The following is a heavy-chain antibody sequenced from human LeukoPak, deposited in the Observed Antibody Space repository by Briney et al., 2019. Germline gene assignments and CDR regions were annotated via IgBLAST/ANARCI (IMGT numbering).Heavy chain of an antibody. CDR2: IYYSGST. Sequence: PSETLSLTCTVSGGSISSCSYYWGWIRQPPGKGLEWIGSIYYSGSTYYNPSLKSRVTISVDTSKNQFSLKLSSVTAADTAVYYCATQGLRTRNDYWGQGTLVTVSS. J-gene: IGHJ4*02. CDR1: GGSISSCSYY. V-gene: IGHV4-39*01. CDR3: ATQGLRTRNDY.